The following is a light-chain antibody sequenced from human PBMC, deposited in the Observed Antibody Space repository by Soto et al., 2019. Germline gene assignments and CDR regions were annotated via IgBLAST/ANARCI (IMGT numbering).Light chain of an antibody. J-gene: IGKJ2*01. Sequence: EVVLTQSPGTQSFSPGERATLSCRSSQSVSSRYLAWYQQKPGQAPRLLIYGASSRATDIPHRFSGSGSGTDFTLTISRLEPEDFALYYCQQYLSLPVTFGQGTTGDIK. V-gene: IGKV3-20*01. CDR1: QSVSSRY. CDR2: GAS. CDR3: QQYLSLPVT.